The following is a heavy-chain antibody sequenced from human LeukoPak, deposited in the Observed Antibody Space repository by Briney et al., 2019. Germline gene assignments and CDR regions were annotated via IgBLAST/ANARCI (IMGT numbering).Heavy chain of an antibody. Sequence: SSETLSLTCTVSGGSISSSSYYWGWVRQPPGKGLEWIANIYYSGSTYYSPSLRSRVTISVDTSKNQFSLKLTSVTAADTAVYYCARHASVSGNWPRPLDYWGQGGLVTVSS. V-gene: IGHV4-39*01. J-gene: IGHJ4*02. CDR2: IYYSGST. D-gene: IGHD3-3*01. CDR1: GGSISSSSYY. CDR3: ARHASVSGNWPRPLDY.